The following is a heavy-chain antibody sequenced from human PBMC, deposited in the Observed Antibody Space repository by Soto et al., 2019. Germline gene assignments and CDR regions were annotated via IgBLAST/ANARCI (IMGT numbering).Heavy chain of an antibody. CDR1: GLTFSNYA. CDR2: IVSSGGVT. CDR3: ASTFPLRYSDPSGFDY. D-gene: IGHD4-17*01. V-gene: IGHV3-23*01. Sequence: EVQLLESGGGLVQPGGSLRLSCAASGLTFSNYAMYWVRLAPGKGLEWVSTIVSSGGVTYYAGSVKGRFTISRDNSKSTVYLQIDSLGAEDTAVYFCASTFPLRYSDPSGFDYWGQGTLVAVSS. J-gene: IGHJ4*02.